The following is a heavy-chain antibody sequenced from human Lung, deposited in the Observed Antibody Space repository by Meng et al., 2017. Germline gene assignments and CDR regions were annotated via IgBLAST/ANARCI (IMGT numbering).Heavy chain of an antibody. Sequence: SETLSLTCAVYGGSFSGYYWSWIRQPPGKGLEWIGEINHSGSTNYNPSLKSRVTISVDTSKNQFSLKLSSVTAADTAVYYCASYPPREYYFDYWGQGTLVTVS. J-gene: IGHJ4*02. V-gene: IGHV4-34*01. CDR3: ASYPPREYYFDY. CDR2: INHSGST. CDR1: GGSFSGYY.